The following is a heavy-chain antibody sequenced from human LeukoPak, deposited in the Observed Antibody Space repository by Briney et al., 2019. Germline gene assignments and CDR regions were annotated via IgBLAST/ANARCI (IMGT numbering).Heavy chain of an antibody. J-gene: IGHJ4*02. Sequence: SVKVSCKASGGTLSSYAISWVRQAPGQGLEWMGGIIPIFGTANYAQKFQGRVTITADESTSTAYMELSSLRSEDTAVYYCARPSNIVATSYFDYWGQGTLVTVSS. CDR2: IIPIFGTA. CDR1: GGTLSSYA. CDR3: ARPSNIVATSYFDY. D-gene: IGHD5-12*01. V-gene: IGHV1-69*01.